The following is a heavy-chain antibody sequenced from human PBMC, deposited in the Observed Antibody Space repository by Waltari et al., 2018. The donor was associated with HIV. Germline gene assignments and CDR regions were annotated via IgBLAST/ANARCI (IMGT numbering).Heavy chain of an antibody. CDR1: GFTSDLTFSSFW. D-gene: IGHD3-3*01. J-gene: IGHJ4*02. Sequence: DVQLVESGGGLVQPGGSLRLSCVASGFTSDLTFSSFWMHWLRQVPEKGRVWVARINNDGTSTYYSNAVRGRFTISRDNAKNTLYLQMNNVRADDTGIYYCARSWSGSFDYWGQGALVSVS. CDR3: ARSWSGSFDY. CDR2: INNDGTST. V-gene: IGHV3-74*01.